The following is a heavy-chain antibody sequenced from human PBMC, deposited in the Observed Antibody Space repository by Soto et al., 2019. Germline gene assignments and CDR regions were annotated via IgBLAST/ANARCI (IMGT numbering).Heavy chain of an antibody. CDR2: IYYSGST. J-gene: IGHJ6*02. V-gene: IGHV4-30-4*01. Sequence: PSETLSLTCTVSGGSISSGDYYWSWIRQPPGKGLEWIGYIYYSGSTYYNPSLKSRVTISVDTSKNQFSLKLSSVTAADTAVYYCARGPDTVTTLGYYYYYGMDVWGQGTTVTVSS. D-gene: IGHD4-17*01. CDR3: ARGPDTVTTLGYYYYYGMDV. CDR1: GGSISSGDYY.